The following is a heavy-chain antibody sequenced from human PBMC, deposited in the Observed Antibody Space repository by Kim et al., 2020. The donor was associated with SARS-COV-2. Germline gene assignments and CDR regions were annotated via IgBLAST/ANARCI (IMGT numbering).Heavy chain of an antibody. J-gene: IGHJ4*02. V-gene: IGHV1-18*01. D-gene: IGHD1-26*01. CDR3: ARARSGSYYGGYYFDY. CDR2: ISAYNGNT. Sequence: ASVKVSCKASGYTFTSYVISWVRQAPGQGLEWMGWISAYNGNTNYAQELQGRVTMTTDTSTSTAYMELRSLRSDDTAVYYCARARSGSYYGGYYFDYWGQGTLVTVSS. CDR1: GYTFTSYV.